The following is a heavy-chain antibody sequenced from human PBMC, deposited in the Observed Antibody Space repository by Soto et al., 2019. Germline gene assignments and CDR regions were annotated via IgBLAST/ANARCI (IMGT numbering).Heavy chain of an antibody. CDR2: IHHGDGT. D-gene: IGHD2-15*01. CDR3: ACRVEDISYDYDGRDV. J-gene: IGHJ6*01. V-gene: IGHV4-4*02. Sequence: PSETLCLTSVLSVGSISINNWWSWFRQAPGKGLEWSGGIHHGDGTNYSAAVESRVTITVEKSKNRFSLKVRSVTAADTAVYFCACRVEDISYDYDGRDVWGQGTTVTVSS. CDR1: VGSISINNW.